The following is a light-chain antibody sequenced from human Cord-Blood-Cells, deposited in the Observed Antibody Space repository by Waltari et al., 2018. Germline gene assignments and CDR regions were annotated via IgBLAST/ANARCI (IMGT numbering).Light chain of an antibody. CDR3: QQYGSSPT. CDR1: QSVSSSY. CDR2: GAS. J-gene: IGKJ2*01. Sequence: EIVLTQSPGTLSLSPGELATLSCRASQSVSSSYLAWYQQKPGQAPRLLIYGASSRATGIPDRFSGSGSGTDFTLTISRLEPEDFAVYYCQQYGSSPTFGQGTKLEIK. V-gene: IGKV3-20*01.